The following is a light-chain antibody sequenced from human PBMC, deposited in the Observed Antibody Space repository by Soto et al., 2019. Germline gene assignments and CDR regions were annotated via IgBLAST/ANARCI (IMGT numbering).Light chain of an antibody. J-gene: IGLJ3*02. CDR1: SSDVGGYNH. CDR2: EVT. Sequence: QSALTQPASVSGSPGQSITISCTGTSSDVGGYNHVSWYQQHPGKAPKLMIYEVTNRPSGVSNRFSGSKSGNTASLTISGLQAEDEADYFCNSYTSQNTWVFGGGTKLTVL. V-gene: IGLV2-14*01. CDR3: NSYTSQNTWV.